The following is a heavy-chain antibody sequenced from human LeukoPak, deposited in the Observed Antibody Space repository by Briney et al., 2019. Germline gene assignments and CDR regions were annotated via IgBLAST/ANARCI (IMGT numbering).Heavy chain of an antibody. CDR3: ARALYGDFDYYYYMDV. Sequence: ASVKVSCKASGGTFTNYDINWVRQAPGQGLEWMGWMNPNSGNTGYAQKFQGRVTITRNTSISTAYMELSSLRSEDTAVYYCARALYGDFDYYYYMDVWGKGTTVTVSS. J-gene: IGHJ6*03. CDR1: GGTFTNYD. D-gene: IGHD4-17*01. CDR2: MNPNSGNT. V-gene: IGHV1-8*03.